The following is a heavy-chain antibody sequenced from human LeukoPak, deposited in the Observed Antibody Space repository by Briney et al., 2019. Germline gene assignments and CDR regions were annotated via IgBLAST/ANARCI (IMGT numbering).Heavy chain of an antibody. CDR3: ARAIDFGVVIIRYYYMDV. Sequence: GGSLRLSCAASGFTVSSNYMSWVRQAPGKGLEWVSAISGSGGSTYYADSVKGRFTISRDNSKNTLYLQMNSLRAEDTAVYYCARAIDFGVVIIRYYYMDVWGKGTTVTVSS. D-gene: IGHD3-3*01. J-gene: IGHJ6*03. V-gene: IGHV3-23*01. CDR1: GFTVSSNY. CDR2: ISGSGGST.